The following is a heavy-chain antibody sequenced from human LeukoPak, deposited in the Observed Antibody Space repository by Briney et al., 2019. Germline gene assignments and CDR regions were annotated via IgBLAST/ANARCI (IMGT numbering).Heavy chain of an antibody. CDR2: IWDDGSNK. CDR1: GFTFRRYA. J-gene: IGHJ3*02. D-gene: IGHD2-15*01. V-gene: IGHV3-33*01. CDR3: AREWSDAFDI. Sequence: PGGSLRLSCLASGFTFRRYAMHWVRQAPGKGLEWVTLIWDDGSNKYYAESVRGRFTISRDNSKNTLYLQINSLRVEDTAVYFCAREWSDAFDIWGQGTMVTVSS.